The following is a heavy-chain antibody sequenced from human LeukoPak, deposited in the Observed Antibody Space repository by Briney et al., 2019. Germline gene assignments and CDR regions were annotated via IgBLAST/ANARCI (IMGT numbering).Heavy chain of an antibody. CDR1: GGSVSSDSYY. D-gene: IGHD3-22*01. Sequence: SETLSLTCTVSGGSVSSDSYYWTWIRQPPGKGLEWIGYVYYSGRTNYNPTLKSRVTISVDTSKNQFSLRLNSVTVADTALYYCVRETATSYYDSAGYYRQTEVFDVWGQGTKVTVSS. CDR2: VYYSGRT. CDR3: VRETATSYYDSAGYYRQTEVFDV. V-gene: IGHV4-61*01. J-gene: IGHJ3*01.